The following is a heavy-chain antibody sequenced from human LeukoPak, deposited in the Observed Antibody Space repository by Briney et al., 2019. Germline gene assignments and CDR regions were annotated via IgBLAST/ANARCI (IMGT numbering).Heavy chain of an antibody. CDR1: GLTFSSDP. CDR3: AKDREKAVGATIFDH. CDR2: ISVSSGTR. D-gene: IGHD1-26*01. Sequence: GGSLRLSCEASGLTFSSDPMNWVRQAPGKGLEWVSFISVSSGTRYYADSVKGRFTISRDNAKNSLYLQMNSLRAEDTAVYYCAKDREKAVGATIFDHWGQGTLVTVSS. J-gene: IGHJ4*02. V-gene: IGHV3-48*01.